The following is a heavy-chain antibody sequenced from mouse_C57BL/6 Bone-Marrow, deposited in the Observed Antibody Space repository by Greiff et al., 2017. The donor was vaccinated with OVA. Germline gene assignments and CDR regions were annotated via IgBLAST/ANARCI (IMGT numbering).Heavy chain of an antibody. CDR2: IDPEDGET. D-gene: IGHD1-1*01. V-gene: IGHV14-2*01. CDR1: GFNIKDYY. CDR3: ASPSYYGSSFYWYFDV. Sequence: EVMLVESGAELVKPGASVKLSCTASGFNIKDYYMHWVKQRTEQGLEWIGRIDPEDGETKYAPKFQGKATITADTSSNTAYLQLSSLTSEDTAVYYCASPSYYGSSFYWYFDVWGTGTTVTVSS. J-gene: IGHJ1*03.